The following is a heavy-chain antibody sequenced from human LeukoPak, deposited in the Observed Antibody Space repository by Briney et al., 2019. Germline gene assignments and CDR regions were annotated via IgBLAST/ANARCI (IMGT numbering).Heavy chain of an antibody. CDR2: ISYDGSNK. CDR1: GFSFSSYG. Sequence: TGRSLRLSCAASGFSFSSYGMHWVRQAPGKGLEWVAVISYDGSNKYYADSVKGRFTISRDNSKNTLYLQMNSLRAEDTAVYYCAKELVTATRKVSYEFDYWGQGTLVTVSS. J-gene: IGHJ4*02. D-gene: IGHD2-15*01. CDR3: AKELVTATRKVSYEFDY. V-gene: IGHV3-30*18.